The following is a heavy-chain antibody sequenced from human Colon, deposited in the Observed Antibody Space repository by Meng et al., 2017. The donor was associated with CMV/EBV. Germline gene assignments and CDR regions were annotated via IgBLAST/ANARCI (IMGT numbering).Heavy chain of an antibody. CDR1: GFTFSNFA. D-gene: IGHD6-19*01. CDR2: SSDGGGSA. J-gene: IGHJ4*02. CDR3: AKAECGRSGCKLIDY. V-gene: IGHV3-23*01. Sequence: GESLKISCAVSGFTFSNFAMIWVRQAPGQRLEWVSVSSDGGGSASYADSVRGRFTISRDTPKNTLYLQMNNLRAEDTAVYYCAKAECGRSGCKLIDYWGQGTLVTVSS.